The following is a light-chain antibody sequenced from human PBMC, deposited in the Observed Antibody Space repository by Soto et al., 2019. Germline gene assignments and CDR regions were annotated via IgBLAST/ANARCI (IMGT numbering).Light chain of an antibody. J-gene: IGKJ1*01. CDR1: QSVSSSY. V-gene: IGKV3-15*01. CDR2: DAS. Sequence: EIVLTQSPGTLSLSPGERATLSCRASQSVSSSYLAWYQQKPGQPPRLLIYDASMRETGVPPRFSGSGSGTEFTLTISNLQSEDFAIYFCQKFNKWPWTFGQGTKVDIK. CDR3: QKFNKWPWT.